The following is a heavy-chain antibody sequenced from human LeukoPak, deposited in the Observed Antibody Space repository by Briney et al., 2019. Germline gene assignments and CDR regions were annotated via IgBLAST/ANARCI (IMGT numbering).Heavy chain of an antibody. D-gene: IGHD2-2*01. V-gene: IGHV3-21*01. CDR1: GFMFSSYA. CDR2: ISSSSSYI. Sequence: KPGGSLRLSCAASGFMFSSYAVGWVRQAPGKGLEWVSSISSSSSYIYYADSVKGRFTISRDNAKNSLYLQMNSLRAEDTAVYYCARDISSTVPRHYYYYYYMDVWGKGTTVTVSS. CDR3: ARDISSTVPRHYYYYYYMDV. J-gene: IGHJ6*03.